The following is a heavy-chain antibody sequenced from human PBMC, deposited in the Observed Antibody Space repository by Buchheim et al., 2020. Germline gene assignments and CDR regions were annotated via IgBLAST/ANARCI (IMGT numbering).Heavy chain of an antibody. V-gene: IGHV3-23*01. Sequence: EVQLLESGGGLVQPGGSLRLSCAASGFTFSSYAMSWVRQAPGKWLEWVSAISGSCGSTYYADSVKGRFTIPRENSKNTLYLQMNSLRAEDTAVYYCAKLRISSSGWGVDCWGQGTL. CDR3: AKLRISSSGWGVDC. J-gene: IGHJ4*02. CDR2: ISGSCGST. CDR1: GFTFSSYA. D-gene: IGHD6-19*01.